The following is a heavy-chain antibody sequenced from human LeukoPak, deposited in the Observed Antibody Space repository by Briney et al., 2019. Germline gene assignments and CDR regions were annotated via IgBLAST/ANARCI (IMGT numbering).Heavy chain of an antibody. J-gene: IGHJ5*02. CDR3: ARDLGGSYSSETWFDP. Sequence: ASETLSLTCTVSGYSISSGYYWSWIRQPAGEGLEWIGRIYSSGRTHYSPSLKSRVAISVDTSKNRFSLRLSSVTAADTAVYYCARDLGGSYSSETWFDPWGQGTLVTVSS. CDR1: GYSISSGYY. D-gene: IGHD1-26*01. V-gene: IGHV4-61*02. CDR2: IYSSGRT.